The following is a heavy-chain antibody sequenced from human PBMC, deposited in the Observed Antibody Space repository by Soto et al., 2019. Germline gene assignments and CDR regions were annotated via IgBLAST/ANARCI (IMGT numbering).Heavy chain of an antibody. J-gene: IGHJ4*02. Sequence: SSETLSLTCTVSGGSISSGDYYWSWIRQPPGKGLEWIGYIYYSGSTYYNPSLKSRVTISVDTSKNQFSLKLSSVTAADTAVYYCARDVDDSSGYYSDYWGQGTLVTVSS. V-gene: IGHV4-30-4*01. CDR2: IYYSGST. CDR3: ARDVDDSSGYYSDY. D-gene: IGHD3-22*01. CDR1: GGSISSGDYY.